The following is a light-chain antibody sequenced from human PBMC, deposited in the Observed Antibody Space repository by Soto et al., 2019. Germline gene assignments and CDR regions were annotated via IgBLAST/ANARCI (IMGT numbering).Light chain of an antibody. V-gene: IGKV1D-12*01. CDR2: ATS. J-gene: IGKJ4*01. CDR3: QQTDDFPLT. CDR1: QGIYSR. Sequence: DIQMTQSPSSVSASVGDTVTITCRASQGIYSRLAWYQQKPGKAPELLIYATSTLQNGVPSRFSGSGFGTDFTLSISSLQPEDSASYFCQQTDDFPLTFGGGTKGDI.